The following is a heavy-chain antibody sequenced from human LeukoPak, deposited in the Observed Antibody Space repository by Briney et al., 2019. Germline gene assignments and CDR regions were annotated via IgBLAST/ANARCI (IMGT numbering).Heavy chain of an antibody. Sequence: GGSLRLSCAASGFTFSSYAMSWVRQAPGKGLEWVSVISGSGGSTHYADSVKGRFTISRDNSKNTLYLQMNSLRAEDTAVYYCAKVLYLTVTLLPCFDYWGQGTLVTVSS. CDR3: AKVLYLTVTLLPCFDY. CDR1: GFTFSSYA. D-gene: IGHD3-22*01. V-gene: IGHV3-23*01. J-gene: IGHJ4*02. CDR2: ISGSGGST.